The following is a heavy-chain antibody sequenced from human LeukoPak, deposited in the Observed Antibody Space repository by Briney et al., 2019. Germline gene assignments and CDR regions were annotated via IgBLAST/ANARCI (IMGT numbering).Heavy chain of an antibody. V-gene: IGHV4-59*01. Sequence: GSLRLSCAASGFTFSSYGMHWIRQPPGKGLEWIGYIYSSVNTVYNPSLKSRVTISLDTSKNQFSLKLSSVTAADTAMYYCARGLVKPSTYCSGGNCPLVYWGQGTLVTVSS. CDR3: ARGLVKPSTYCSGGNCPLVY. CDR1: GFTFSSYG. D-gene: IGHD2-15*01. J-gene: IGHJ4*02. CDR2: IYSSVNT.